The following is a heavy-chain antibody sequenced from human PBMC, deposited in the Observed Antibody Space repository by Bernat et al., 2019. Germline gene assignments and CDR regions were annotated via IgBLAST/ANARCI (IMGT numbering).Heavy chain of an antibody. CDR2: ISSSSDTI. D-gene: IGHD3-16*02. Sequence: EVQLVESGGGLVQPGGSLRLSCAASGFTFNTYNMNWVRQAPGKGLEWVSGISSSSDTIYYADSVKGRFTISRDNAKNSLYLQMNSLRDEDTAVYYCARGGITCGGVIVCWGQGTLVTVSS. V-gene: IGHV3-48*02. J-gene: IGHJ4*02. CDR3: ARGGITCGGVIVC. CDR1: GFTFNTYN.